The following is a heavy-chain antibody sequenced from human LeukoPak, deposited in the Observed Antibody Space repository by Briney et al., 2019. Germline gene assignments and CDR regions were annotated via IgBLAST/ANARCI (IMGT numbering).Heavy chain of an antibody. CDR3: ARSSRELGGYAPWELMPPFDY. CDR1: GFTFSSYS. D-gene: IGHD1-7*01. V-gene: IGHV3-21*01. Sequence: KPGGSLRLSCAGSGFTFSSYSMSWVRQVPGKGLEWVSSVSSSSTYIYYADSLKGRFTISRDNAKNSLYLQMNSLRAEDTAVYYCARSSRELGGYAPWELMPPFDYWGQGTLVTVSS. J-gene: IGHJ4*02. CDR2: VSSSSTYI.